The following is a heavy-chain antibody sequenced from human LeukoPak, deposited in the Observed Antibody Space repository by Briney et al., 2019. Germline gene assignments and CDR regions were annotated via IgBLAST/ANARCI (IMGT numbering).Heavy chain of an antibody. Sequence: SETLSLTCTVSGGSISSYYWSWIRQPPGKGLEWIGYINYSGSTNYNPSLKSRVTISVDTSKNQFSLKLSSVTAADTAVYYCARLPYSSSWYDGYYYGMDVWGQGTTVTVSS. D-gene: IGHD6-13*01. CDR2: INYSGST. V-gene: IGHV4-59*08. CDR3: ARLPYSSSWYDGYYYGMDV. J-gene: IGHJ6*02. CDR1: GGSISSYY.